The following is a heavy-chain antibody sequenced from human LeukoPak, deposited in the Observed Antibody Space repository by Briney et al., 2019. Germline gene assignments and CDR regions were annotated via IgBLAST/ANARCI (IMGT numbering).Heavy chain of an antibody. J-gene: IGHJ4*02. D-gene: IGHD3-3*01. CDR2: IHTSGST. CDR3: ATYDFWSGYFDY. V-gene: IGHV4-61*02. Sequence: SETLSLTCSVSGGPISNSMTYWGWIRQSPGKGLEWIGRIHTSGSTNYNPSLKSRVTISVDTSKNQFSLKLSSVTAADTAVYYCATYDFWSGYFDYWGQGTLVTVSS. CDR1: GGPISNSMTY.